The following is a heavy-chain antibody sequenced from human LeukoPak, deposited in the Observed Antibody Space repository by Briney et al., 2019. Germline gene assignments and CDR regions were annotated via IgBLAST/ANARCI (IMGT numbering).Heavy chain of an antibody. V-gene: IGHV3-30*02. CDR3: AKDGSRRFGELLYYYYYMDV. J-gene: IGHJ6*03. CDR2: IRYDGSNK. Sequence: QTGGSLRLSCAASGFTFSSYGMHWVRQAPGKGLEWVAFIRYDGSNKYYADSVKGRFTISRDNSKNTLYLQMNSLRAEDTAVYYCAKDGSRRFGELLYYYYYMDVWGKGTTVTISS. D-gene: IGHD3-10*01. CDR1: GFTFSSYG.